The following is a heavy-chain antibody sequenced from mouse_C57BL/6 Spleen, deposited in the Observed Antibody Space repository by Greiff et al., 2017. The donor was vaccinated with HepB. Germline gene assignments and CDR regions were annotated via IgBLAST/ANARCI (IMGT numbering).Heavy chain of an antibody. CDR2: INPNNGGT. J-gene: IGHJ1*03. V-gene: IGHV1-22*01. D-gene: IGHD1-1*01. CDR3: ARSLYYYGRGYFDV. CDR1: GYTFTDYN. Sequence: EVQLQQSGPELVKPGASVKMSCKASGYTFTDYNMHWVKQSHGKSLEWIGYINPNNGGTRYNQKFKGKATLTVNKSSSTAYMELRSLTSEDSAVYYCARSLYYYGRGYFDVWGTGTTVTVSS.